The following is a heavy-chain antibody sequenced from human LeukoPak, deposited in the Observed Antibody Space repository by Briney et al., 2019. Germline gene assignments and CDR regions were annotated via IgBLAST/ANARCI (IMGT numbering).Heavy chain of an antibody. CDR1: GGSMNSYY. CDR2: TTYSGGT. CDR3: ARGAGWWSH. J-gene: IGHJ4*02. V-gene: IGHV4-59*01. Sequence: PSETLSLTCTVSGGSMNSYYWSWLRQPPGEGPEWIGYTTYSGGTHYNPSLKSRVTISVDTSKNHFSLKLSSVTAADTAVYYCARGAGWWSHWGQGTLVTVSS. D-gene: IGHD6-19*01.